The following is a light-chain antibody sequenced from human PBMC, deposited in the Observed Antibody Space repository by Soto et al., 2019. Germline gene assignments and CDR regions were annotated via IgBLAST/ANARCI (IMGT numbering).Light chain of an antibody. CDR3: CSYTSSSSTPVV. CDR2: DVT. Sequence: QSALTQPASVSGSPGQAITISCTGTSSNVGGYNSVSWYQQHPGKAPKLMIYDVTNRPSGVSNRFSGSKSGNTASLTISGLQAEDEADYYCCSYTSSSSTPVVFGGGTKLTVL. CDR1: SSNVGGYNS. V-gene: IGLV2-14*01. J-gene: IGLJ2*01.